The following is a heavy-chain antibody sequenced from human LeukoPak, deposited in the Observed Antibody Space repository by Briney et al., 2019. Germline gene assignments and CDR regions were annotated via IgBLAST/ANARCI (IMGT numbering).Heavy chain of an antibody. CDR1: GFTFSSYW. D-gene: IGHD2-2*01. Sequence: GGSLRLSCAASGFTFSSYWMSWVRQAPGEGLEWVANIKQDGSEKYYVDSVKGRFTIARDNAKNSLYLQMNSLRAEDTAVSYCARENIVVVPAAMEFYFDYWGQGTLVTVSS. J-gene: IGHJ4*02. CDR2: IKQDGSEK. CDR3: ARENIVVVPAAMEFYFDY. V-gene: IGHV3-7*01.